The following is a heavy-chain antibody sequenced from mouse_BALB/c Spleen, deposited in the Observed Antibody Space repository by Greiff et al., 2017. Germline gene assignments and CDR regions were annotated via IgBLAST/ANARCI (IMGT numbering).Heavy chain of an antibody. D-gene: IGHD1-1*01. V-gene: IGHV5-6*01. CDR3: ASLYYGSNYFDY. J-gene: IGHJ2*01. Sequence: EVKVVESGGDLVKPGGSLKLSCAASGFTFSSYGMSWVRQTPDKRLEWVATISSGGSYTYYPDSVKGRFTISRDNAKNTLYLQMSSLKSEDTAMYYCASLYYGSNYFDYWGQGTTLTVSS. CDR1: GFTFSSYG. CDR2: ISSGGSYT.